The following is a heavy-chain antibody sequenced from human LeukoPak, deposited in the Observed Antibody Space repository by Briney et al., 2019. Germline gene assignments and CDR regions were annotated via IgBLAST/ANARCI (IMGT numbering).Heavy chain of an antibody. Sequence: GGSLRLSCAASGSTFSSYSMNWVRQAPGKGLEWVSSISSSSSYIYYADSVKGRFTISRDNAKNSLYLQMNSLRAEDTAVYYCARDQRGYSGYEIDYWGQGTLVTVSS. CDR1: GSTFSSYS. CDR2: ISSSSSYI. D-gene: IGHD5-12*01. CDR3: ARDQRGYSGYEIDY. V-gene: IGHV3-21*01. J-gene: IGHJ4*02.